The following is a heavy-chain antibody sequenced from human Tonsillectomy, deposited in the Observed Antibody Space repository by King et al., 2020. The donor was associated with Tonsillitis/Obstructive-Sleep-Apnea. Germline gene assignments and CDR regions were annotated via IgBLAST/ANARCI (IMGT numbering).Heavy chain of an antibody. CDR1: GYTFTGYY. CDR3: ARAVRYDSSGYYYSPFDS. D-gene: IGHD3-22*01. Sequence: QLVQSGAEVKKPGASVKVSCKASGYTFTGYYMHWVRQAPGQGLEWMGWINPNSGGTNYAQKFQGRVTMTRDTSISTAYMELSRLRSDDTAVYYCARAVRYDSSGYYYSPFDSWGQGTLVTVPS. CDR2: INPNSGGT. V-gene: IGHV1-2*02. J-gene: IGHJ4*02.